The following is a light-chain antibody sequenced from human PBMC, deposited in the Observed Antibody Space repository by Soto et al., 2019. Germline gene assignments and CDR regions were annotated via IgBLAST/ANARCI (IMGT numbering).Light chain of an antibody. CDR1: QSVSTN. V-gene: IGKV3-15*01. Sequence: EIVMTQSPATLSVSPGERVTLSCRASQSVSTNLAWYQQKPGQAPRPLIYGASTMATGVPARFSGSGSGTEFTLTISSLQSEDFAVYYCQHYNNLWGFGGGTKVEIK. CDR2: GAS. CDR3: QHYNNLWG. J-gene: IGKJ4*01.